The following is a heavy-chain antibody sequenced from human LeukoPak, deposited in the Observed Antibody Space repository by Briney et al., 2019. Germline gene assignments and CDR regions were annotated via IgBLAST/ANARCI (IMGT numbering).Heavy chain of an antibody. Sequence: PGGSLRLSCEGSGFSYMNWVRQAPGKGLESVSYISSSSATIFYADSVKGRFTISRDNAKNSPYLQMNSLRPEDTAVYFCARDRHVPGLYYYYMDVWGKGTTVTVSS. CDR1: GFSY. D-gene: IGHD6-6*01. J-gene: IGHJ6*03. V-gene: IGHV3-48*01. CDR2: ISSSSATI. CDR3: ARDRHVPGLYYYYMDV.